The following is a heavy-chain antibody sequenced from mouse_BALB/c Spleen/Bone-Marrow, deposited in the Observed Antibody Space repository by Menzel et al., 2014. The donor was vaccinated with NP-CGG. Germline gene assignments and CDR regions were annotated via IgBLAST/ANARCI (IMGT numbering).Heavy chain of an antibody. CDR1: GYSITCDYA. J-gene: IGHJ4*01. D-gene: IGHD1-2*01. CDR3: ARNYGYLYALDY. Sequence: VQLQQPGPGLVKPSQSLSLTCTVTGYSITCDYAWNWIRQFPGNKLEWMGYISYSGSTSYNPSLKSRISISRDTSKNQFFLQLNSVTTEDTATYYCARNYGYLYALDYWGQGTSVTVSS. CDR2: ISYSGST. V-gene: IGHV3-2*02.